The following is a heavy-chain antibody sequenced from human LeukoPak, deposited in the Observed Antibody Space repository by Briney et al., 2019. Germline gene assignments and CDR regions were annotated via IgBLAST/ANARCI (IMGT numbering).Heavy chain of an antibody. CDR3: ARGGDYYGSGSYYAFDP. CDR2: IYYSGST. CDR1: GYSITSSSW. V-gene: IGHV4-28*03. J-gene: IGHJ5*02. Sequence: PSDTLSLTCAVSGYSITSSSWWGWIRQPPGKGLEWIGYIYYSGSTNYNPSLKSRVTISVDTSKNQFSLKLSSVTAADTAVYYCARGGDYYGSGSYYAFDPWGQGTLVTVSS. D-gene: IGHD3-10*01.